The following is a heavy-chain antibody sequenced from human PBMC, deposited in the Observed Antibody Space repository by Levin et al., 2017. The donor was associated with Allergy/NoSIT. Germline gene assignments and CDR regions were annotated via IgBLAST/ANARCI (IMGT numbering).Heavy chain of an antibody. D-gene: IGHD5/OR15-5a*01. CDR2: IRYNDST. CDR1: GVSVSSDDYY. V-gene: IGHV4-31*03. J-gene: IGHJ4*02. Sequence: SETLSLTCIVSGPVSGVSVSSDDYYWSWIRQHPGKGLEWIGYIRYNDSTHYNPSLQIRVTISRDTSENHFSVRLSPVTAADTAVYYWARGRNSVFLNNWGQGILVTVSS. CDR3: ARGRNSVFLNN.